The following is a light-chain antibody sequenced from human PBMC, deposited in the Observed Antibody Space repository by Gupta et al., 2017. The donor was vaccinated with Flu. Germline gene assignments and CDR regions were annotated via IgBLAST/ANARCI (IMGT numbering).Light chain of an antibody. CDR2: DAS. V-gene: IGKV1-33*01. Sequence: DIQMTQSPSSLSASVGDRITITCQASQDITNYLNWFQQRPGKAPKLLISDASDLETGVPSRFSGSGSGTYFTFTITILQPEDLATYYCHLDESLPSTFGQGTKLEI. CDR1: QDITNY. J-gene: IGKJ2*01. CDR3: HLDESLPST.